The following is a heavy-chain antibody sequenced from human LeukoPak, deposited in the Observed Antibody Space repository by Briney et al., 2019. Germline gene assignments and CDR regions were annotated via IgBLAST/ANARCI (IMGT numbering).Heavy chain of an antibody. D-gene: IGHD3-22*01. J-gene: IGHJ6*03. CDR3: ARSMYYDSSGYHYYYMDV. CDR2: ISFDGSNK. Sequence: GRSLRLSCVASGFTFSTYGMHWVRQAPAKGLEWVALISFDGSNKYSADSVEGRFTISRDNSKNTLYLQMNSLRAEDTAVYYCARSMYYDSSGYHYYYMDVWGKGTTVTVSS. V-gene: IGHV3-30*03. CDR1: GFTFSTYG.